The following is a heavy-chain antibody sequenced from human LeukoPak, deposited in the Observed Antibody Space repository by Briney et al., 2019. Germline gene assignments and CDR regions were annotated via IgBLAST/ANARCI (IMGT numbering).Heavy chain of an antibody. J-gene: IGHJ6*03. CDR2: IYHSGST. D-gene: IGHD3-3*01. CDR1: GGSISSSNW. CDR3: ARDGRFLEWLLPPPYYMDV. V-gene: IGHV4-4*02. Sequence: ASETLSLTCAVSGGSISSSNWWSWVRQPPGKRLEWIGEIYHSGSTNYNPSLKSRVTISVDKSKNQFSLKLSSVTAADTAVYYCARDGRFLEWLLPPPYYMDVWGKGTTVTVSS.